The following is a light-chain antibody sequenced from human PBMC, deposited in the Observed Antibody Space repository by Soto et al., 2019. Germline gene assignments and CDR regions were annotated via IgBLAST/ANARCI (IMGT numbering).Light chain of an antibody. J-gene: IGKJ4*01. CDR3: QQYDKSPLT. CDR1: ETVATN. Sequence: VMTQSPATLSVSPGERATLSCWASETVATNLAWYQQKPGQAPRLLIFGASNRAAGIPDRFSGSGSGTDFTLTIYRLEPEDYAVYYCQQYDKSPLTFGGGTKVDIK. V-gene: IGKV3D-15*02. CDR2: GAS.